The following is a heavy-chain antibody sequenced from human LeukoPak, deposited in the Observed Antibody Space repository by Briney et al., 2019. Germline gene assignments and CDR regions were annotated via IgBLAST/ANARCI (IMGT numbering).Heavy chain of an antibody. CDR1: GGSISSSSYY. J-gene: IGHJ5*02. Sequence: SETLSLTCTVSGGSISSSSYYWGWIRQPPGKGLEWIGRIYYSGSTYYNPSLKSRVTISVDTSKNQFSLKLSSVTAADTAVYYCARSQVAAAYNWFDPSGQGTLVTVSS. CDR2: IYYSGST. D-gene: IGHD6-13*01. CDR3: ARSQVAAAYNWFDP. V-gene: IGHV4-39*07.